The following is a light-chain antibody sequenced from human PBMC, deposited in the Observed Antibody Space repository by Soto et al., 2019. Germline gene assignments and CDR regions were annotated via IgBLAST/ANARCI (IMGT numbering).Light chain of an antibody. V-gene: IGKV3D-20*01. CDR1: QSVSSSY. Sequence: EIVLTQSPATLSLSPGERATLSCGASQSVSSSYLAWYQQKPGLATSLLIYDASSRATGIPDRFSGSGSGTDFTLPISRLEPEDFAVYYCHQYGSSPPITFGQGTRLEIK. CDR3: HQYGSSPPIT. J-gene: IGKJ5*01. CDR2: DAS.